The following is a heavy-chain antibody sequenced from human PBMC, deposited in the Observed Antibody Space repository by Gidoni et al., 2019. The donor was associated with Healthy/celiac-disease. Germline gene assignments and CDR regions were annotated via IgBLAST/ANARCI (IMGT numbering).Heavy chain of an antibody. CDR2: IRSKAYGGTT. D-gene: IGHD3-10*01. CDR3: TRVGITMVRGVIMGFWFDP. J-gene: IGHJ5*02. V-gene: IGHV3-49*04. CDR1: GFTFGDYA. Sequence: EVQLVESGGGLVQPGRSLRLSCTASGFTFGDYAMSWVRHAPGKGLEWVGFIRSKAYGGTTEYAASVKGRFTISRDDSKSIAYLQMNSLKTEDTAVYYCTRVGITMVRGVIMGFWFDPWGQGTLVTVSS.